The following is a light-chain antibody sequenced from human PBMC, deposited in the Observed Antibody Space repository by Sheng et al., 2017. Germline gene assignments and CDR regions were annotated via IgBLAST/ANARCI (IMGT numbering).Light chain of an antibody. CDR2: SNN. V-gene: IGLV1-44*01. J-gene: IGLJ1*01. Sequence: QSVLTQPPSASGTPGQSVTISCSGSNSNIGSHTVNWYQQIPGTAPKLLIYSNNQRPSGVPDRFSGSKSATSASLAISGLQSEDEADYYCAAWDNSLNGYVFGTETKVTVL. CDR1: NSNIGSHT. CDR3: AAWDNSLNGYV.